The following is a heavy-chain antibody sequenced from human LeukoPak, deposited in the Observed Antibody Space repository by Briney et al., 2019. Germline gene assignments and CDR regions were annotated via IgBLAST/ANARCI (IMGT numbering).Heavy chain of an antibody. CDR2: IHFSGRT. D-gene: IGHD4-17*01. CDR1: GGSISSNTDY. Sequence: SETLSLTCTVSGGSISSNTDYWGWIRQPPGKGLEWIGSIHFSGRTYYNPSLKSRVTISVDTSKNLFSRNLSSVTAADTAVYYCARTWTTVTYYFDYWGQGTLVTVSS. V-gene: IGHV4-39*01. J-gene: IGHJ4*02. CDR3: ARTWTTVTYYFDY.